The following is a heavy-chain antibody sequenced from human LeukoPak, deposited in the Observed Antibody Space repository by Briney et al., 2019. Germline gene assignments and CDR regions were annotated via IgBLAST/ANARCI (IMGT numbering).Heavy chain of an antibody. CDR3: AKDMTSGYSGYDLND. V-gene: IGHV3-9*01. CDR2: ISWNSGSI. D-gene: IGHD5-12*01. Sequence: SLRLSCAASGFTFDDYAMHWVRQAPGKGLEWVSGISWNSGSIGYADSVKGRFTISRDNAKNSLYLPMNSLRAEDTALYYCAKDMTSGYSGYDLNDWGQGTLVSVSS. J-gene: IGHJ4*02. CDR1: GFTFDDYA.